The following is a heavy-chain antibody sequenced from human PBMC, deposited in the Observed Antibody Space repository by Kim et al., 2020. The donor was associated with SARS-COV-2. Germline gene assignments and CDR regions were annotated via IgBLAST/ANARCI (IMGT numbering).Heavy chain of an antibody. Sequence: GGSLRLSCAASGFTFSSYSMNWVRQAPGKGLEWVSSISSSSSYIYYADSVKGRFTISRDNAKNSLYLQMNSLRAEDTAVYYCARAVWELDEVNWFDPWGQGTLVTVSS. J-gene: IGHJ5*02. D-gene: IGHD1-26*01. CDR3: ARAVWELDEVNWFDP. CDR2: ISSSSSYI. V-gene: IGHV3-21*01. CDR1: GFTFSSYS.